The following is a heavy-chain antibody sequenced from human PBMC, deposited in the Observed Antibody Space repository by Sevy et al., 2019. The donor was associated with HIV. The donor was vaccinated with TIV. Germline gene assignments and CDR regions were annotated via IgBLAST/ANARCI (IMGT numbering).Heavy chain of an antibody. Sequence: SLRLSCAASGFSVSSYYMGWVRQAPGKGLEWVSTKESGGQTYYADSVRGRFTIARDESANNLFLQLNNLRAEDTGVYYCARMTSTWSIDSWGQGTLVTVSS. J-gene: IGHJ4*02. CDR1: GFSVSSYY. V-gene: IGHV3-53*01. CDR3: ARMTSTWSIDS. CDR2: KESGGQT.